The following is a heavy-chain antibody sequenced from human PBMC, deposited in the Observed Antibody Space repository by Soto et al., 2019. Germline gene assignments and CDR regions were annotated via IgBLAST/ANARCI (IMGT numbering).Heavy chain of an antibody. Sequence: QVQLVQSGAEVKKPGSSVKVSCKASGGTFSSYAISWVRQAPGQGLEWMGGIIPICGTANYAQKFQGRVTITADESTSTAYMGLSSLRSEDTAVYYCARCAATSSLRALWFDPWGQGTLVTVSS. CDR3: ARCAATSSLRALWFDP. CDR2: IIPICGTA. D-gene: IGHD6-13*01. J-gene: IGHJ5*02. V-gene: IGHV1-69*01. CDR1: GGTFSSYA.